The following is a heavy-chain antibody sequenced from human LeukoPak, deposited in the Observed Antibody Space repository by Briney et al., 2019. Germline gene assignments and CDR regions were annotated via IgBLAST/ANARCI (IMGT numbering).Heavy chain of an antibody. V-gene: IGHV3-7*01. Sequence: GGSLRLSCAGSGFTFSSYWMSWVRQAPGKGLEWVANIKQDGSEKYYVDSVKGRFTISRDNAKNSLYLEMNSLRAGDTAVYYCVRGGDYWGQGTLVTVSS. CDR3: VRGGDY. CDR2: IKQDGSEK. CDR1: GFTFSSYW. J-gene: IGHJ4*02.